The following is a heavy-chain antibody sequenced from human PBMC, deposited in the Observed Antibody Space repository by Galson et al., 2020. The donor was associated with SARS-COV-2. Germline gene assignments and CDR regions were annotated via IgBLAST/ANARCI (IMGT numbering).Heavy chain of an antibody. Sequence: GGSLRLSCAASGFTFSSYAMSWVRQAPGKGLEWVSAISGSGGSTYYADSVKGRFTISRDNSKNTLYLQMNSLRAEDTAVYYCAKVPRGLSIVVVVAAGYYYYMDVCGKGTTVTVSS. J-gene: IGHJ6*03. V-gene: IGHV3-23*01. D-gene: IGHD2-15*01. CDR2: ISGSGGST. CDR1: GFTFSSYA. CDR3: AKVPRGLSIVVVVAAGYYYYMDV.